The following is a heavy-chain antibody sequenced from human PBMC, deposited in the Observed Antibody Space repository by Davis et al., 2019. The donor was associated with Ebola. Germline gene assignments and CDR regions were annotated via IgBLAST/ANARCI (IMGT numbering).Heavy chain of an antibody. J-gene: IGHJ5*02. CDR2: INHSGST. Sequence: SETLSLTCAVYGGSFSGYSWSWIRQPPGKGLEWIGEINHSGSTNYNPSLKSRVTISVDTSKNQFSLKLSSVTAADTAVYYCARRIRYFDWMRFDPWGQGTLVTVSS. V-gene: IGHV4-34*01. CDR3: ARRIRYFDWMRFDP. D-gene: IGHD3-9*01. CDR1: GGSFSGYS.